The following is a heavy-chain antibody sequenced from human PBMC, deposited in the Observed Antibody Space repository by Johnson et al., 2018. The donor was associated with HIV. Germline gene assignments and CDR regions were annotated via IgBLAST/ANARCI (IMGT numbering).Heavy chain of an antibody. Sequence: VQLVESGGGLVQPGGSLRLSCAASGFTFSTYDMHWVRQAIGKGLEWVSVICADGDTYYPGSVKGRFTISRENAKNSLYLQRNSLRAGDTAVYYCARGSGSSVAARGAFDIWGQGTMVTVSS. CDR3: ARGSGSSVAARGAFDI. D-gene: IGHD6-6*01. J-gene: IGHJ3*02. CDR1: GFTFSTYD. CDR2: ICADGDT. V-gene: IGHV3-13*01.